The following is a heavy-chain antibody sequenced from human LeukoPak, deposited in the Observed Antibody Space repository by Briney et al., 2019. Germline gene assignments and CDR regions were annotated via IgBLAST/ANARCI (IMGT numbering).Heavy chain of an antibody. CDR2: INSEWSST. V-gene: IGHV3-74*01. Sequence: GGSLRLSCAASGFTFSSYWMHCGRHAPGKGRVWGSRINSEWSSTSYADSVKGLCTISRANAKNTLYLQMNSLRAEDTDVYYCARPYYYDSSGYPWFDPWGQGTLVTVSS. J-gene: IGHJ5*02. CDR1: GFTFSSYW. D-gene: IGHD3-22*01. CDR3: ARPYYYDSSGYPWFDP.